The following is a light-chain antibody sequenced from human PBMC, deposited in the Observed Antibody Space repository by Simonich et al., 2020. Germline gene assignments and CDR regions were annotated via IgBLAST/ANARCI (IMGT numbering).Light chain of an antibody. CDR1: QSVLYSSNNKNY. CDR3: QQYYSTPQT. CDR2: WAS. V-gene: IGKV4-1*01. Sequence: DIVMTQSPDSLAVSLGERATINCKSSQSVLYSSNNKNYLAWYQQKPGQPPKLLIYWASTRESGVPDRCRGSGSGTDFTLTISSLQAEDVAVYYCQQYYSTPQTFGQGTKVEIK. J-gene: IGKJ1*01.